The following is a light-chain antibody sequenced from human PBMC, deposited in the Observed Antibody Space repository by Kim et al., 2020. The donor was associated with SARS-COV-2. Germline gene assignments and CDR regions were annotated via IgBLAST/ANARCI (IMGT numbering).Light chain of an antibody. Sequence: AAVGDRVTITCRASQDISSWLSWYQQKPGKAPKLLIYAASSLHTGVSSRFSGSESGTEFTLTISSLRPEDFGTYYCQQANSFPLTFGGGTKVDIK. J-gene: IGKJ4*01. CDR3: QQANSFPLT. CDR1: QDISSW. V-gene: IGKV1D-12*01. CDR2: AAS.